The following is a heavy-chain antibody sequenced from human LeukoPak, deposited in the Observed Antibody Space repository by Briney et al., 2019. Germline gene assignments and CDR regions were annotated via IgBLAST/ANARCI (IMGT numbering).Heavy chain of an antibody. CDR3: AKDPPRYDSSDSVGDY. J-gene: IGHJ4*02. Sequence: PGGSLRLSCAASGFTFSRSSLSWVRQAPGKGLEWVSAISGSGGSTYYADSVKGRSTISRDNSKNTLYLQMNSLRAEDTAVYYCAKDPPRYDSSDSVGDYWGQGTLVTVSS. D-gene: IGHD3-22*01. CDR2: ISGSGGST. V-gene: IGHV3-23*01. CDR1: GFTFSRSS.